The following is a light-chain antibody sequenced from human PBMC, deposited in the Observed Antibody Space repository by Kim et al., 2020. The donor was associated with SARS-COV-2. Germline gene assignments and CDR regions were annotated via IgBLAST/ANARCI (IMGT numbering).Light chain of an antibody. Sequence: QSALTQPPSASGSPGQSVTISCTGSSSDIGSYDYVSWYQQYPGKAPKLIIYDVTKRPSGVPDRFSGSKSANTASLTVSGLQAGDEADYYCSSYAGSNNGVFGEGTQLTVL. V-gene: IGLV2-8*01. CDR1: SSDIGSYDY. J-gene: IGLJ2*01. CDR2: DVT. CDR3: SSYAGSNNGV.